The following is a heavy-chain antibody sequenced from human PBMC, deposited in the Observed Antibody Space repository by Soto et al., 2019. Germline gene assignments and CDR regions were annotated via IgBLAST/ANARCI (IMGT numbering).Heavy chain of an antibody. J-gene: IGHJ6*02. CDR3: AREGNSYSGMDV. V-gene: IGHV1-46*01. CDR1: GYTFTSYY. Sequence: QVQLMQSGAEVKKPGASVRVSCVASGYTFTSYYMHWVRQAPGQGLEWLGVIKLSGGSTNYAQRFQGRVTVTRDTSTSTVYMELRSLRSEDTAVYHCAREGNSYSGMDVWGQGTTVTVS. CDR2: IKLSGGST.